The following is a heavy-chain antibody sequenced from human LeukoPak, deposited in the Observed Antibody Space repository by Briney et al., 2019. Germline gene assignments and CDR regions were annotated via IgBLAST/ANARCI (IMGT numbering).Heavy chain of an antibody. CDR3: AKDYEPLLGVQRWGDWFDP. CDR2: IRFDGSIT. J-gene: IGHJ5*02. CDR1: GFTFSDYG. Sequence: PGGSLRLSCAASGFTFSDYGMVWVRVRQAPGKGLEWMAFIRFDGSITYYADSVRDRFTISRDNSKNTLYLQMNTLRVEDTAVYYCAKDYEPLLGVQRWGDWFDPWGQGTLVTVAS. V-gene: IGHV3-30*02. D-gene: IGHD3-10*01.